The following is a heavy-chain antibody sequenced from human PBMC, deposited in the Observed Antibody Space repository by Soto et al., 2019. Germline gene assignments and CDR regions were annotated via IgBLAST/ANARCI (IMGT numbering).Heavy chain of an antibody. Sequence: QVQLVESGGGVVQPGRSLRLSCAASGFAFSNYGMHWVRQTPGKGLEWVALIWYDGSNEYYADSVKGRFTISRDNYKNTLYLQMHSLRAEDTAVYFCARSPPGVAGRYYFDFWGQGTLVTVSS. CDR2: IWYDGSNE. J-gene: IGHJ4*02. CDR3: ARSPPGVAGRYYFDF. CDR1: GFAFSNYG. D-gene: IGHD6-6*01. V-gene: IGHV3-33*01.